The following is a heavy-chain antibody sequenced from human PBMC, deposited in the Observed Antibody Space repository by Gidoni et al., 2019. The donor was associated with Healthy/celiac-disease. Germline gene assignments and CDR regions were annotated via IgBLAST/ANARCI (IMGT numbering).Heavy chain of an antibody. V-gene: IGHV2-5*02. Sequence: QITLKESGPTLVKHTQTLTLTCTFSGFSLSTSGVGVGWIRQPPGKALEWLALIYWDDDKRYSPSLKSRLTITKDTSKNQVVLTMTNMDPVDTATYYCAHRGYDSSGYYYGFDYWGQGTLVTVSS. CDR2: IYWDDDK. J-gene: IGHJ4*02. CDR1: GFSLSTSGVG. D-gene: IGHD3-22*01. CDR3: AHRGYDSSGYYYGFDY.